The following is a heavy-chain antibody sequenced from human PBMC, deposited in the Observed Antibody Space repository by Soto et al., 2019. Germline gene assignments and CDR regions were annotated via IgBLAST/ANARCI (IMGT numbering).Heavy chain of an antibody. CDR2: ISDDGTKK. D-gene: IGHD5-12*01. J-gene: IGHJ4*02. CDR3: ARASRSGYDTPTDY. Sequence: TGGSLRLSCAASGFTFSEYALQWVRQAPGKGLEWVAVISDDGTKKYYPVSVRGRFTISRDNSKNTVNLQLNSLRPDDTAVYFCARASRSGYDTPTDYWGQGTLVTVSS. CDR1: GFTFSEYA. V-gene: IGHV3-30-3*01.